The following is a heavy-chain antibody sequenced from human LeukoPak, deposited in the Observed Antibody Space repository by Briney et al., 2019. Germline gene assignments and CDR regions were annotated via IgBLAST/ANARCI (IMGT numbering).Heavy chain of an antibody. V-gene: IGHV3-23*01. CDR1: GFTFSSSG. CDR2: ISASGDNT. D-gene: IGHD7-27*01. Sequence: GGTLRLSCAASGFTFSSSGMSWVRQAPGKGLEWVSTISASGDNTYYADSVKGRFTISRDNSKKKLYLQMNSLRAEDTAVYYCARDYRTGFDYWGQGALVTVSS. J-gene: IGHJ4*02. CDR3: ARDYRTGFDY.